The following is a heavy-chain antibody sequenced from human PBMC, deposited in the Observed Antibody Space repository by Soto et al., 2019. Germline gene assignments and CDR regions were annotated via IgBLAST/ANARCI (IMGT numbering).Heavy chain of an antibody. CDR3: ARETPDYGYDGMDV. Sequence: QVQLQESGPGLVKPSQTLSLACTVSGGSISSGDYYWSWIRQPPGKGLEGIGYTYYRGSTNSNPSLKSRVTISVDTSKNHYSRKLSSVTAADTAVYYCARETPDYGYDGMDVWGQGTTVTVSS. CDR1: GGSISSGDYY. V-gene: IGHV4-30-4*01. D-gene: IGHD3-16*01. CDR2: TYYRGST. J-gene: IGHJ6*02.